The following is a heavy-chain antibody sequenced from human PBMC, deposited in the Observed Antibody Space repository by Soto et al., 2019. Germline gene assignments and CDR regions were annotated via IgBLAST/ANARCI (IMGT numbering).Heavy chain of an antibody. CDR2: IIPILGIA. CDR3: ALPSGDQLFDY. CDR1: GGTFSSYA. D-gene: IGHD1-26*01. Sequence: ASVKVSCKASGGTFSSYAISWVRQAPGQGLEWMGGIIPILGIANYAQKFQGRVTITADKSTSTAYMELSSLRSEDTAVYYCALPSGDQLFDYWGQGTLVTVSS. V-gene: IGHV1-69*10. J-gene: IGHJ4*02.